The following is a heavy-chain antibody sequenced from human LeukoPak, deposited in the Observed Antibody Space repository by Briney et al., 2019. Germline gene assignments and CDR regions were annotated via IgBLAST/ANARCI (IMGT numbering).Heavy chain of an antibody. CDR2: INTNTGNP. J-gene: IGHJ4*02. Sequence: ASVKVSCKASGYTFTSYAMNWVRQAPGQGLEWMGWINTNTGNPTYAQGFTGRFVFPLDTSVSTAYLQISSLKAEDTAVYFCARAFQSLGGLSLPDYWGQGTLVTVSS. CDR1: GYTFTSYA. V-gene: IGHV7-4-1*02. CDR3: ARAFQSLGGLSLPDY. D-gene: IGHD3-16*02.